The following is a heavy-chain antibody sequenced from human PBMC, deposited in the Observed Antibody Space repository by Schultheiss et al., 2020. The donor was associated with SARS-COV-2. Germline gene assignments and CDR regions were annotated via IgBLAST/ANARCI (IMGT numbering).Heavy chain of an antibody. V-gene: IGHV4-38-2*01. CDR1: GYSISSGYY. J-gene: IGHJ6*02. CDR2: IYTSGST. CDR3: AKLSSSSSYGMDV. D-gene: IGHD6-6*01. Sequence: SETLSLTCAVSGYSISSGYYWGWIRQPPGKGLEWIGSIYTSGSTNYNPSLKSRVTISVDTSKNQFSLKLSSVTTADTAVYYCAKLSSSSSYGMDVWGQGTTVTVSS.